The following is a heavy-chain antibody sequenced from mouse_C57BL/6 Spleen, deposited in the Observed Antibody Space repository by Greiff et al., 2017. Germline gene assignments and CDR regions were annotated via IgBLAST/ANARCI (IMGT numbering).Heavy chain of an antibody. D-gene: IGHD4-1*01. Sequence: EVKLVESGGGLVQPGGSLKLSCAASGFTFSDYGMAWVRQAPRKGPEWVAFISNLAYSIYYADTVTGRFTISRENAKNTLYLEMSSLRSEDTAMYYRARGAGTSGYYFDYWGQGTTLTVSS. CDR1: GFTFSDYG. J-gene: IGHJ2*01. CDR2: ISNLAYSI. CDR3: ARGAGTSGYYFDY. V-gene: IGHV5-15*04.